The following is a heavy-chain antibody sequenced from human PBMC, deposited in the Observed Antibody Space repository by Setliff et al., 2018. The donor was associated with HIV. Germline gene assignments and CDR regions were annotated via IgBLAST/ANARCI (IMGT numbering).Heavy chain of an antibody. J-gene: IGHJ4*02. CDR2: INHTGST. CDR3: ARGPLRGYRPGGQFDH. D-gene: IGHD5-18*01. CDR1: GGSFSAYY. V-gene: IGHV4-34*01. Sequence: PSETLSLTCAVYGGSFSAYYWNWIRQPPGKGLEWIGEINHTGSTNYNPSLKSRVTMSVDTSKNQFSLKMNSITAADTAVYYCARGPLRGYRPGGQFDHWGQGTLVTVSS.